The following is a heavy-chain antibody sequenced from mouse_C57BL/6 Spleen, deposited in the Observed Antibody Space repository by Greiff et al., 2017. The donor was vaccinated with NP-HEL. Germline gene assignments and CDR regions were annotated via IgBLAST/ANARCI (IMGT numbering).Heavy chain of an antibody. Sequence: EVQLQQSGAELVRPGASVKLSCTASGFNIKDYYMHWVKQRPEQGLEWIGRIVPEDGDTEYAPQFQGKATLTADTSSNTAYLQLISLTSEDTAVYYCTTRDYGDYWGQGTTLTVSS. CDR3: TTRDYGDY. CDR1: GFNIKDYY. J-gene: IGHJ2*01. V-gene: IGHV14-1*01. D-gene: IGHD1-1*02. CDR2: IVPEDGDT.